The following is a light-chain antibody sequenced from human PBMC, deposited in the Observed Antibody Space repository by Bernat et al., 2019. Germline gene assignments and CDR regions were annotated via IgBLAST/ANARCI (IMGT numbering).Light chain of an antibody. CDR2: DVT. Sequence: QSALTQPRSVSVSPGQSVTISCTGTSSDVGSYNYVSWYRQHPGKAPKLMISDVTERPSGVPDRFSVSKSGNTASLTISGLQAEDEADYYCCSYAGGYTWVFGGGTKLTVL. V-gene: IGLV2-11*01. J-gene: IGLJ3*02. CDR3: CSYAGGYTWV. CDR1: SSDVGSYNY.